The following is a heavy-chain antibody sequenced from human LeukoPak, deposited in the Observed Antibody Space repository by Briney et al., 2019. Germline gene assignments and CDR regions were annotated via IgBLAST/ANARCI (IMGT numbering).Heavy chain of an antibody. J-gene: IGHJ4*02. CDR3: AKASWVSSTDAVR. Sequence: GGSLRLSCAASGLSFSSFAMSWVRQGPARGPEWVSSIRGNGDTFYADSVKGRFTLFSDSSTNTVYFQLNNLRVEDTAIYYCAKASWVSSTDAVRWGQGTLVTLSS. CDR2: IRGNGDT. V-gene: IGHV3-23*01. D-gene: IGHD3-16*01. CDR1: GLSFSSFA.